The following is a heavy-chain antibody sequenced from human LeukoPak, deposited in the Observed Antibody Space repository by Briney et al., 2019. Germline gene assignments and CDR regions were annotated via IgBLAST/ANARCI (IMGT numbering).Heavy chain of an antibody. CDR1: GFTFDDYG. CDR3: ARAFSGSYYAFDY. V-gene: IGHV3-20*04. D-gene: IGHD1-26*01. CDR2: YNWKGGST. J-gene: IGHJ4*02. Sequence: GGSLRLPCAASGFTFDDYGMSWVPRAPGKGLEGVSGYNWKGGSTGYADSVKGRFTISRDNAKNSLYLQMNSLRAEDTALYYCARAFSGSYYAFDYWGQGTLVTVSS.